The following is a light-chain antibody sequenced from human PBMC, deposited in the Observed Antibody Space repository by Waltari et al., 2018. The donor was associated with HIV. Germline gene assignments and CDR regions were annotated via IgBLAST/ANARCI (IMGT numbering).Light chain of an antibody. J-gene: IGLJ2*01. CDR2: GKK. CDR3: QAYDNNNVL. CDR1: SGNIASSY. V-gene: IGLV6-57*01. Sequence: NFMLTQPPSVSESPWKTVTISCTRSSGNIASSYVQWYQQRAGTSPTVVMYGKKQRPSGVPDRFSGSIESSSNAASITSAGLKTEDEDDYYCQAYDNNNVLFGGGTKLTVL.